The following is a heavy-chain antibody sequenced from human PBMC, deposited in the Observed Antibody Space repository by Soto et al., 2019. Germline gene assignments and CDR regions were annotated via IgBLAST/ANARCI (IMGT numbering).Heavy chain of an antibody. CDR1: GYSFTSYW. Sequence: LGESLKISCKGSGYSFTSYWIGWVRQMPGKGLEWMGIIYPGDSDTRYSPSFQGQVTISADKSISTAYLQWSSLKASDTAMYYCATTAVVVPAAMSLGAFDIWGQGTMVTVSS. CDR3: ATTAVVVPAAMSLGAFDI. V-gene: IGHV5-51*01. J-gene: IGHJ3*02. CDR2: IYPGDSDT. D-gene: IGHD2-2*01.